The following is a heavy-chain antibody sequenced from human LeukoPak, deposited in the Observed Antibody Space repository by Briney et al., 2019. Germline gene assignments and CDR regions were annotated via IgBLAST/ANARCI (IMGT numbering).Heavy chain of an antibody. Sequence: SVKVSCKASGGTFSSYAISWVRQAPGQGLEWMGGIIPIFGTANYAQKFQGRVTITADESTSTAYMELSSLRSEDTAVYYCARASSSGSLTADFDYWGQGTLVTVSS. D-gene: IGHD3-22*01. CDR1: GGTFSSYA. CDR2: IIPIFGTA. V-gene: IGHV1-69*13. J-gene: IGHJ4*02. CDR3: ARASSSGSLTADFDY.